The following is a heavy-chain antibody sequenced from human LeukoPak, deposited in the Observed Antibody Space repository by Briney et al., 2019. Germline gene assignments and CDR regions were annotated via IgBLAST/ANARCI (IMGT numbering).Heavy chain of an antibody. CDR1: GYSISSGYY. D-gene: IGHD1-1*01. CDR3: ASTGPTSYFDY. V-gene: IGHV4-38-2*01. Sequence: SETLSLTCAVSGYSISSGYYWGWIRQPPGKGLEWIGSIYHSGSTYYNPSLKSRVTISADTSKNQFSLKLSSVTAADTAVYYCASTGPTSYFDYWGQGTLVTVSS. CDR2: IYHSGST. J-gene: IGHJ4*02.